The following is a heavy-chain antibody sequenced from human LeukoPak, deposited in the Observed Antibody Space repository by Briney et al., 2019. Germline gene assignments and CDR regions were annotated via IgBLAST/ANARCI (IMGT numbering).Heavy chain of an antibody. CDR3: ASTLKQQLVLDWYFDL. V-gene: IGHV4-39*07. CDR2: LYYSGST. D-gene: IGHD6-13*01. CDR1: GGSISSSSYY. J-gene: IGHJ2*01. Sequence: SETLSLTCTVSGGSISSSSYYWGWLRQPPGLGLEWIGSLYYSGSTYYNPFLKSRVTISVDTSKNQFSLKLSSVTAADTAVYYCASTLKQQLVLDWYFDLWGRGTLVTVSS.